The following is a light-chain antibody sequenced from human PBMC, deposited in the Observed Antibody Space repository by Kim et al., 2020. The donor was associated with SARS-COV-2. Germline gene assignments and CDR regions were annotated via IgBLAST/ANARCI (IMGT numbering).Light chain of an antibody. CDR3: QQSMYT. V-gene: IGKV1-5*03. Sequence: DIQMTQSPSTLSASVGDRVTITCRASQSISSWLAWYQQKPGKAPKLLIYKASSLESGVPSRFSGSGSGTEFTLTISSLQPDDFATYYCQQSMYTFGQGTKLEI. CDR2: KAS. CDR1: QSISSW. J-gene: IGKJ2*01.